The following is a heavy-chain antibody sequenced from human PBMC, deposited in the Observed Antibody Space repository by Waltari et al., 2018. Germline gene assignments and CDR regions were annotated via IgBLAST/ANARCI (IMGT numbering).Heavy chain of an antibody. CDR1: GYTFTGYY. D-gene: IGHD6-6*01. Sequence: QVQLVQSGAEVKKPGASVKVSCKAYGYTFTGYYIHWVRQAPGQGLEWMGWINPNRGGTNYAQKFQGRVTMTRDTSISTAYMELSRLRSDDTAVYYCARSGIAARLFAFDIWGQGTMVTVSS. CDR3: ARSGIAARLFAFDI. J-gene: IGHJ3*02. CDR2: INPNRGGT. V-gene: IGHV1-2*02.